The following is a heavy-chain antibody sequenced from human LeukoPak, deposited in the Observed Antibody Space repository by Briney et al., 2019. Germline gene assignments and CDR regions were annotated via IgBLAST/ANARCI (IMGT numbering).Heavy chain of an antibody. Sequence: PGESLRLSCAASGFTFTTYWMSWVRQLPGKGLEWVANINQDGTEKYYVDSVKGRFTISRDNAKNSLYLQMNSLRAEDTAVYYCARDGPYCSGGSCYSGEFDYWGQGTLVTVFS. CDR2: INQDGTEK. D-gene: IGHD2-15*01. CDR1: GFTFTTYW. J-gene: IGHJ4*02. V-gene: IGHV3-7*01. CDR3: ARDGPYCSGGSCYSGEFDY.